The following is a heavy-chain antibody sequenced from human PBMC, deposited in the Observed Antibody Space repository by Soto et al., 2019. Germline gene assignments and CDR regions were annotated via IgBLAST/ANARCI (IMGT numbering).Heavy chain of an antibody. CDR1: GFIFSPYG. V-gene: IGHV3-33*01. Sequence: SLRLSCGASGFIFSPYGIHWVRQAPGKGLEWVALIRNDGSDKYYAESVTGRFTISRDNSKNTVYLQMNSLRAEDTALYFCARAPRMAPFDIWGQGTMVTVSS. CDR3: ARAPRMAPFDI. J-gene: IGHJ3*02. CDR2: IRNDGSDK.